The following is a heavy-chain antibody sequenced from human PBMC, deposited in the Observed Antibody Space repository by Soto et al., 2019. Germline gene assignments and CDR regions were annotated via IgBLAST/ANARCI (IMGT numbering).Heavy chain of an antibody. CDR2: IYYSGST. V-gene: IGHV4-59*01. CDR3: AGRGSGWRPYDY. D-gene: IGHD6-19*01. J-gene: IGHJ4*02. Sequence: PSETLSLTCTVSGGSISSYYWSWIRQPPGKGLEWIGYIYYSGSTNYNPSLKSRVTISVDTSKNQFSLKLSSVTAADTAVYYCAGRGSGWRPYDYWGQGTLVSVSS. CDR1: GGSISSYY.